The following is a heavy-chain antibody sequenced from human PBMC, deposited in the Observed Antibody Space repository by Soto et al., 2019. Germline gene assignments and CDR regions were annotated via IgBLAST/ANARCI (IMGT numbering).Heavy chain of an antibody. Sequence: VGSLRLSCTASGFTFRTYFMSWVRLAPGKGPEWVANIKEDGAEQHYVDSVKGRFTISRDNTKNSVHLQMNSLTVEDTAVYYCLRDAGYFNYWGLGSLFTVSS. V-gene: IGHV3-7*01. J-gene: IGHJ4*02. CDR2: IKEDGAEQ. CDR3: LRDAGYFNY. CDR1: GFTFRTYF.